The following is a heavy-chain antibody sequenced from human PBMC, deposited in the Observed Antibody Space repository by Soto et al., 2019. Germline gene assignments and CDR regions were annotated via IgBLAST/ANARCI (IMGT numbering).Heavy chain of an antibody. CDR1: GFTFSNAW. J-gene: IGHJ4*02. V-gene: IGHV3-15*01. Sequence: GGSLRLSCAASGFTFSNAWMSWVRQAPGKGLEWVGRIKSKTDGGTTDYAAPVKGRFTISRDDSKNTLYLQMNSLKTEDTAVYYCTTDQYCSSTSCYVVVDYWGQGTLVTVSS. CDR3: TTDQYCSSTSCYVVVDY. D-gene: IGHD2-2*01. CDR2: IKSKTDGGTT.